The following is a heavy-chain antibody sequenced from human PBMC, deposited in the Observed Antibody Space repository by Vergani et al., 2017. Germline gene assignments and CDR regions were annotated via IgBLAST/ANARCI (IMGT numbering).Heavy chain of an antibody. CDR2: INCNSGGT. V-gene: IGHV1-2*02. CDR3: ARAPRLSSGWYAGWFDL. CDR1: GYTFSAYY. D-gene: IGHD6-19*01. Sequence: QVQLVQSGAEVKKSGASVKVSCKTSGYTFSAYYMHWVRQAPGKGLEWMGWINCNSGGTKYAQKFEGRVTMTSDTSINTAYLDLSRLRSDVTAMYFCARAPRLSSGWYAGWFDLGAQGTLVTVSS. J-gene: IGHJ5*02.